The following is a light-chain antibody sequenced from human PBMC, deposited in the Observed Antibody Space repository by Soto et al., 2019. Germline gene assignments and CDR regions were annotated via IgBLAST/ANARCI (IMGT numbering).Light chain of an antibody. Sequence: QSVLTQPTSVSGSPGQSITISCTGSSSDVGGYNYVSWYQQHTGKAPKLIIYEVSNRPSGVSNRFSGSKSGNTASLTISGLQAEDEADYYCSSYTTKSTPYVFGTGTKLTVL. CDR2: EVS. CDR1: SSDVGGYNY. CDR3: SSYTTKSTPYV. V-gene: IGLV2-14*01. J-gene: IGLJ1*01.